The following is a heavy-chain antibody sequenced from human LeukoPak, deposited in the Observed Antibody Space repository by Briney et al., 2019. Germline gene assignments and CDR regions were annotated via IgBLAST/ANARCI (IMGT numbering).Heavy chain of an antibody. CDR2: IWYDGSNK. Sequence: GGALRLSCAGAGFTFSSYGLHLVRQAPGKGLGGVAVIWYDGSNKYYADSVKGRFTISRDNSKNTLYLQMNSLRAEDTAVYYCARDILTGSQSRFQHWGQGTLVTVSS. V-gene: IGHV3-33*01. J-gene: IGHJ1*01. CDR1: GFTFSSYG. CDR3: ARDILTGSQSRFQH. D-gene: IGHD3-9*01.